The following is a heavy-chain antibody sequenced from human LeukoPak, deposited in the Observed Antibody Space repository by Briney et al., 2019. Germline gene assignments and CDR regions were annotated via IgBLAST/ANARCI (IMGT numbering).Heavy chain of an antibody. CDR3: SRDHLYCNNGVCYTADY. V-gene: IGHV3-48*01. Sequence: PGGSLRLSCAASGFTFSSYSMNWVRQAPGKGLEWVSYINSSSTSIYYADSVKGRFIISRDNAKNSLYLQMNSLRAEDTAFYYCSRDHLYCNNGVCYTADYWGQGTLVSLPS. D-gene: IGHD2-8*01. CDR1: GFTFSSYS. CDR2: INSSSTSI. J-gene: IGHJ4*02.